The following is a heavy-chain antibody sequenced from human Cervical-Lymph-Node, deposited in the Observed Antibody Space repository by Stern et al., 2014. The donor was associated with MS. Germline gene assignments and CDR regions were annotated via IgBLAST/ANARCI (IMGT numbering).Heavy chain of an antibody. J-gene: IGHJ6*02. Sequence: EVQLLESGGGLVQPGGSLRLSCAASGFTFSNYSMNWVRQAPGKGLEWVSYISSNSSTIYYADSVKGRFTISRDNAKNSLYLQMNSLRDEDTAVYYCAGRSGYHSYYYYGLDVWGQGTTVTVSS. CDR3: AGRSGYHSYYYYGLDV. D-gene: IGHD3-3*01. V-gene: IGHV3-48*02. CDR2: ISSNSSTI. CDR1: GFTFSNYS.